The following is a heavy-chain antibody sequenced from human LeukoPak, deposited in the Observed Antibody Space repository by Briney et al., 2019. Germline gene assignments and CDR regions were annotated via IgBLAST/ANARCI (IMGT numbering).Heavy chain of an antibody. CDR3: ATHLSGSYERLDY. J-gene: IGHJ4*02. Sequence: GESLKISCEASGYSFSSYWIGWVRQMPGKGLEWMGIIYPGDSDTRYSPSFQGQVTISADKSISTAYLQWSSLKASDTAMYYCATHLSGSYERLDYWGQGTLVTVSS. CDR2: IYPGDSDT. D-gene: IGHD1-26*01. CDR1: GYSFSSYW. V-gene: IGHV5-51*01.